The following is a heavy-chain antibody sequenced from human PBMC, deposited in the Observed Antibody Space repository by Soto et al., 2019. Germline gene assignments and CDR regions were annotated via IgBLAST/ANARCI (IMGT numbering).Heavy chain of an antibody. V-gene: IGHV3-43*01. CDR2: ISWGGGST. J-gene: IGHJ6*02. CDR3: AKDVGDIVVVPAAVYYYYGMDV. CDR1: GFTFDDYT. D-gene: IGHD2-2*01. Sequence: GGSLRLSCAASGFTFDDYTMHWVRQAPGKGLEWVSLISWGGGSTYYADSVKGRFTISRDNSKNSLYLQMNSLRTEDTALYYCAKDVGDIVVVPAAVYYYYGMDVWGQGTTVTVSS.